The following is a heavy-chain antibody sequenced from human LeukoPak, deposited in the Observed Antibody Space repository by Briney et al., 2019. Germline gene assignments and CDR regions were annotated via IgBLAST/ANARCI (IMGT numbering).Heavy chain of an antibody. D-gene: IGHD3-10*01. CDR3: ARESGVPQSCLVLLQ. Sequence: PGGSLRLSCAASGFTFSSYEMNWVRQAPGKGLEWVSYISSSGSTIYYADSVKGRFTISRDNAKNTLYLQMNSLRAEDTAVYYCARESGVPQSCLVLLQWGEGPGLSVST. V-gene: IGHV3-48*03. CDR2: ISSSGSTI. CDR1: GFTFSSYE. J-gene: IGHJ4*02.